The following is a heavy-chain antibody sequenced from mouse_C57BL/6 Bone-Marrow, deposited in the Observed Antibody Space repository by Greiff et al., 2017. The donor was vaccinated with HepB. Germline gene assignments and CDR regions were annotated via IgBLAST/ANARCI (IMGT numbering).Heavy chain of an antibody. J-gene: IGHJ3*01. Sequence: VKLMESGAELVKPGASVKMSCKASGYTFTSYWITWVKQRPGQGLEWIGDIYPGSGSTNYNEKFKSKATLTVDTSSSTAYMQLSSLTSEDSAVYYCAREYYGSSYEAWFAYWGQGTLVTVSA. V-gene: IGHV1-55*01. CDR2: IYPGSGST. D-gene: IGHD1-1*01. CDR3: AREYYGSSYEAWFAY. CDR1: GYTFTSYW.